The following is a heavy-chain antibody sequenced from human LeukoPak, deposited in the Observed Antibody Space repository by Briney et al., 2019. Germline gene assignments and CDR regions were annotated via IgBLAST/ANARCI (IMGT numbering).Heavy chain of an antibody. CDR3: AKDRGFDILGLTPVDYFDY. J-gene: IGHJ4*02. CDR1: GFTFSSYA. D-gene: IGHD7-27*01. Sequence: GGSLRLSCAASGFTFSSYAMSWVRQAPGKGLEWVSAISGSGGSTYYADSVKGRFTISRDNSKNTLYLQMNSLRAEDTAVYYCAKDRGFDILGLTPVDYFDYWGQGTLVTVSS. V-gene: IGHV3-23*01. CDR2: ISGSGGST.